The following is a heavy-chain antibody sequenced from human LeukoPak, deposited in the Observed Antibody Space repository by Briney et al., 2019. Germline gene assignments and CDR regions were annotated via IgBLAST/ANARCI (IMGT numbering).Heavy chain of an antibody. J-gene: IGHJ4*02. CDR3: AGESSGCYFVY. Sequence: GGSLRLSWAASEFTVSSNYMSWVRQAPGKGLEWVSTIYSGGSTYYAASVKGRFTISGDNSKNTVSIQMNTVGPEDTAVYYCAGESSGCYFVYWGQGTLVTVSS. D-gene: IGHD3-22*01. CDR2: IYSGGST. CDR1: EFTVSSNY. V-gene: IGHV3-53*01.